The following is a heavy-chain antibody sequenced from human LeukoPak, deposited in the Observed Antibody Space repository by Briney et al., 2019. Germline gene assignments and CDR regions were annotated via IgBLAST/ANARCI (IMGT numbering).Heavy chain of an antibody. Sequence: GGSLRLSCAASGFTVSSSYMSWVRQAPGKGLEWVSVIYSGGSTYYAGSVKGRFTISRDNSKNTLYLQMNSLRAEDTAVYYCARGPPWGSFDYWGRGTLVTVSS. CDR1: GFTVSSSY. CDR2: IYSGGST. J-gene: IGHJ4*02. V-gene: IGHV3-66*01. D-gene: IGHD3-16*01. CDR3: ARGPPWGSFDY.